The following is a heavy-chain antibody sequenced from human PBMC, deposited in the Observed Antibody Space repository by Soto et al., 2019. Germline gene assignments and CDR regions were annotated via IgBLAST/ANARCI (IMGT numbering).Heavy chain of an antibody. CDR2: IKSKTDGGTT. D-gene: IGHD2-15*01. Sequence: EVQLVESGGGLVKPGGSLRLSCAASGFTFSNAWMNWVRQAPGKGLEWVGRIKSKTDGGTTDYAAPVKGRFTISRDDSNNTLYLQMNSLKAEDTAVYYCTTCGIGSGGSCYCYYGMDVWGQGTTVTVSS. J-gene: IGHJ6*02. CDR1: GFTFSNAW. V-gene: IGHV3-15*07. CDR3: TTCGIGSGGSCYCYYGMDV.